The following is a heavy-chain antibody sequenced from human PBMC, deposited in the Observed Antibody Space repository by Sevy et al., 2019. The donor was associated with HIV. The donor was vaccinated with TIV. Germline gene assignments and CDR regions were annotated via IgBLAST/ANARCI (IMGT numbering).Heavy chain of an antibody. D-gene: IGHD1-26*01. CDR2: IYYNGHI. CDR1: GGSITSLY. Sequence: SETLSLTCTVSGGSITSLYCNWIRQPPGKGLEWIANIYYNGHINYNPSLKSRVTLSLDTSKNQFSLRLSSVTAADTDMYYCAGENAWGRGYSWGQGTLVTVSS. CDR3: AGENAWGRGYS. J-gene: IGHJ4*02. V-gene: IGHV4-59*08.